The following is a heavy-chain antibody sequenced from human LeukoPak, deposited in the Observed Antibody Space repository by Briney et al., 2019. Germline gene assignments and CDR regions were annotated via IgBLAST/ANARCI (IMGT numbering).Heavy chain of an antibody. V-gene: IGHV1-2*02. CDR1: GYTFTGKF. CDR2: IDPNSGGT. D-gene: IGHD3/OR15-3a*01. CDR3: ARDREGLAYFDY. J-gene: IGHJ4*02. Sequence: VASVRVSCKASGYTFTGKFIHWVRQAPGQGLEWMGWIDPNSGGTDYAQKFRGRVTMTRDTSTSTAYMDLSSLISDDTAVYYCARDREGLAYFDYWGQGTL.